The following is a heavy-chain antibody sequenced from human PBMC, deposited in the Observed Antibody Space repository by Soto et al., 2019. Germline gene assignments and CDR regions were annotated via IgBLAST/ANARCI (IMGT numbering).Heavy chain of an antibody. J-gene: IGHJ6*02. CDR1: GYSLTSYW. Sequence: GESLKISCKGSGYSLTSYWIGWVRQMPGKGLEWMGIIYPGDSDTRYSPSFQGQVTISADKSISTAYLQWSSLKASDTAMYYCARLGTAMASYYYYYGMDVWGQGTTVTVSS. D-gene: IGHD5-18*01. CDR2: IYPGDSDT. V-gene: IGHV5-51*01. CDR3: ARLGTAMASYYYYYGMDV.